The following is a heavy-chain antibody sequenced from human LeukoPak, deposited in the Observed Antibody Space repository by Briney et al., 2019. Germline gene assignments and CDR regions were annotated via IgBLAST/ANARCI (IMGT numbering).Heavy chain of an antibody. J-gene: IGHJ3*02. CDR3: ARVTAAGGTDDAFDI. Sequence: SETLSLTCAVYGGSFSGYYWVWIRQPPGKGLEWIGEINRRGSTNYNPSLKSRVTISVDTSKNQFSLNLNSLTAADTAVYYCARVTAAGGTDDAFDIWGQGTMVSVSS. CDR2: INRRGST. V-gene: IGHV4-34*01. CDR1: GGSFSGYY. D-gene: IGHD6-13*01.